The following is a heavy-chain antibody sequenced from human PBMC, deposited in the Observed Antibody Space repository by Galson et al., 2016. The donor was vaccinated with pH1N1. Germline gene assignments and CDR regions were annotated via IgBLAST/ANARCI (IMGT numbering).Heavy chain of an antibody. Sequence: LSLTCTVSGGSISSSNYYWGWIRQPPGKGLEYIGNFYYSGSTYYNPSLKSRVTISIDTSKNRFSLNLTSVTAADTAVYFCARVFPHSSSWYRGISFDYWGQGALVTVSS. J-gene: IGHJ4*02. V-gene: IGHV4-39*07. D-gene: IGHD6-13*01. CDR3: ARVFPHSSSWYRGISFDY. CDR2: FYYSGST. CDR1: GGSISSSNYY.